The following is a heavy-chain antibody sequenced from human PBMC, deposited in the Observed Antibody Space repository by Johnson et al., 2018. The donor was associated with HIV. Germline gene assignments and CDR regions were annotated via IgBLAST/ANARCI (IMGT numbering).Heavy chain of an antibody. CDR2: IKSKTDGGTT. J-gene: IGHJ3*02. V-gene: IGHV3-15*01. CDR1: GFTFSNAW. Sequence: VQLVESGGGVVQPGGSLRLSCAASGFTFSNAWMSWVRQAPGKGLEWVGRIKSKTDGGTTDYAAPVKGRFTISRDNSKNTLYLQMNSLRAGETAVYYCARHKGQQYDTFDIWGQGTMVTVSS. D-gene: IGHD6-13*01. CDR3: ARHKGQQYDTFDI.